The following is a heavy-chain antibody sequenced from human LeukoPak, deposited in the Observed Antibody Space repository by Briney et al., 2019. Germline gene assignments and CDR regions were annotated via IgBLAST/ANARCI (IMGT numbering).Heavy chain of an antibody. CDR1: GFTFSSYG. CDR2: INTNGGST. CDR3: ASEQWLVRGIDY. J-gene: IGHJ4*02. V-gene: IGHV3-21*01. Sequence: GGSLRLSCATSGFTFSSYGMSWVRQAPGKGLEWVSAINTNGGSTYYADSVKGRFTISRDNAKNSLYLQMNSLRAEDTAVYYCASEQWLVRGIDYWGQGTLVTVSS. D-gene: IGHD6-19*01.